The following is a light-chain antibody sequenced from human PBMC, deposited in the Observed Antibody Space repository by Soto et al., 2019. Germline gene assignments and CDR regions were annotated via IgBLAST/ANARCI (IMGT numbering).Light chain of an antibody. Sequence: DIVLTQSPDSLAVSLGERATINCKSSQSVLFSSKNKNCLAWYQQKPGQPPKLLIYWASTRESGVPDRFSGSGSGTDFTLTISSLQAEDGAVYYCQQYHSYPLTFGGGTKVEIK. J-gene: IGKJ4*01. CDR1: QSVLFSSKNKNC. CDR2: WAS. CDR3: QQYHSYPLT. V-gene: IGKV4-1*01.